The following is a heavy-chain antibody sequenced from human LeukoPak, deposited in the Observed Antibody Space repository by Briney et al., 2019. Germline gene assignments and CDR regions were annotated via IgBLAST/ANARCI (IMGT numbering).Heavy chain of an antibody. CDR1: GFTFGRSW. CDR2: IKEDGSET. V-gene: IGHV3-7*01. CDR3: SRSLNN. Sequence: GGSLRLSCAASGFTFGRSWMDWVRQAPGKGLGWVASIKEDGSETYYVDSAKGRFTISRDNAKSSLYLQMDRLRVEDTAIYYCSRSLNNWGQGTLVTVSS. J-gene: IGHJ4*02.